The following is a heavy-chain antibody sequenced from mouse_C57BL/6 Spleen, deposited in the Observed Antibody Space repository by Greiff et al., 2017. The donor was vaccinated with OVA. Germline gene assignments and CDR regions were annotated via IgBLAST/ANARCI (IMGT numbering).Heavy chain of an antibody. CDR1: GFTFSSYT. J-gene: IGHJ1*03. CDR3: ARQYYSSSYRYFDV. V-gene: IGHV5-9*01. D-gene: IGHD1-1*01. CDR2: ISGGGGNT. Sequence: EVQVVESGGGLVKPGGSLKLSCAASGFTFSSYTMSWVRQTPEKRLEWVATISGGGGNTYYPDSVKGRFTISRDNAKNTLYLQMSSLRSEDTALYYWARQYYSSSYRYFDVWGTGTTVTVSS.